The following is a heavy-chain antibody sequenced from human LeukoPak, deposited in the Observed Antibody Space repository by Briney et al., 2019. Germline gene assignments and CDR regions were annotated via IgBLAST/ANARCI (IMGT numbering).Heavy chain of an antibody. V-gene: IGHV3-23*01. D-gene: IGHD2-15*01. CDR3: AKGRVIDATAPGDY. Sequence: GGSLRLSCAASGFTFSSYSMTWVRQAPGKGLEWASAISGSGGNIYYADSVRGRFTISRDNSRRTLYLQLHSLRAEDTALYYCAKGRVIDATAPGDYWGQGTLVTVSS. CDR2: ISGSGGNI. CDR1: GFTFSSYS. J-gene: IGHJ4*02.